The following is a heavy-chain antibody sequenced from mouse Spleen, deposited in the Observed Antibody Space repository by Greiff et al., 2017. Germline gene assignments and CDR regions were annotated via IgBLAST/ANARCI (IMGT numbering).Heavy chain of an antibody. Sequence: EVKLQESGGGLVKLGGSLKLSCAASGFTFSSYAMSWVRQTPEKRLEWVATISSGGGNTYYPDSVKGRFTISRDNAKNTLYLQMSSLKSEDTAMYYCARHYYGYDWFAYWGQGTLVTVSA. V-gene: IGHV5-9*04. J-gene: IGHJ3*01. CDR2: ISSGGGNT. CDR3: ARHYYGYDWFAY. CDR1: GFTFSSYA. D-gene: IGHD1-2*01.